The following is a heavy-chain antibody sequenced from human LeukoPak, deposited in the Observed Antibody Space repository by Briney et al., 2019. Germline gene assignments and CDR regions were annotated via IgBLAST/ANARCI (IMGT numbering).Heavy chain of an antibody. Sequence: ASVKVSCKAYGDTFSSYSIRWVRQAPGQGLEWMGRIIPIVDITNYAQNFQGRVTITADKSTRTAYMELSSLRSEDTAVYYCARGQELPRQFSFDYWGQGTLVIVSS. CDR2: IIPIVDIT. CDR1: GDTFSSYS. J-gene: IGHJ4*02. CDR3: ARGQELPRQFSFDY. V-gene: IGHV1-69*02. D-gene: IGHD1-26*01.